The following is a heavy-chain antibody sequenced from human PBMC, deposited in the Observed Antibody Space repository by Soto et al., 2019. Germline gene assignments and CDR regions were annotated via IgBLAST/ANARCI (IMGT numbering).Heavy chain of an antibody. CDR2: IWYDGSNK. V-gene: IGHV3-33*01. CDR1: GFTFSSYG. CDR3: ARDREGGYSYGNDAFDI. J-gene: IGHJ3*02. Sequence: AGGSLRLSCAASGFTFSSYGMHWVRQAPGKGLEWVAVIWYDGSNKYYADSVKGRFTISRDNSKNTLYLQMNSLRAEDTAVYYCARDREGGYSYGNDAFDIWGQGTMVTVSS. D-gene: IGHD5-18*01.